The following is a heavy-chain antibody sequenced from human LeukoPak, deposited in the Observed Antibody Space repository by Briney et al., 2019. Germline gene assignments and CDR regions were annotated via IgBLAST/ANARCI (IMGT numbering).Heavy chain of an antibody. V-gene: IGHV1-2*02. Sequence: GASVKVSCKASGYTFTGYYMHWVRQAPGQGLEWMGWINPNSGGTNYAQKFQGRVTMTRDTSISTAYMELSRLRSDDTAFYYCTRERTNDWDVQNGDYWGQGTLVTVSS. CDR3: TRERTNDWDVQNGDY. D-gene: IGHD3-9*01. J-gene: IGHJ4*02. CDR2: INPNSGGT. CDR1: GYTFTGYY.